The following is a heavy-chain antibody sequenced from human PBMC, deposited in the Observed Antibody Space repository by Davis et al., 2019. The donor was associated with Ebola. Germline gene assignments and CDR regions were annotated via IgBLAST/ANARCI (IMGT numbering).Heavy chain of an antibody. Sequence: MPSETLSLTCSVSGASVINDRFHWTWIRQSPGKGLEWIGYIYYRGRTNYNPSLRNRVTISVDSSKNQFSLILTSVTAADTAVYYCARVHEYTDYFHFDPWGQGILVTVSS. CDR3: ARVHEYTDYFHFDP. V-gene: IGHV4-61*01. J-gene: IGHJ5*02. CDR1: GASVINDRFH. CDR2: IYYRGRT. D-gene: IGHD2/OR15-2a*01.